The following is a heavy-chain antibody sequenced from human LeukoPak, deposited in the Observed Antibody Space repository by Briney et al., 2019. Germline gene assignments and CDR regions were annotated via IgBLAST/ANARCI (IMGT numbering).Heavy chain of an antibody. V-gene: IGHV4-39*07. CDR1: GGSISSSSYY. CDR3: ARIWSVYGNLPGFVDY. D-gene: IGHD4-11*01. CDR2: IYYSGST. J-gene: IGHJ4*02. Sequence: PSETLSLTCTVSGGSISSSSYYWGWIRQPPGKGLEWIGSIYYSGSTYYNPSLKSRVTISVDTSKNQFSLNLRSMTAADTAVYYCARIWSVYGNLPGFVDYWGQGILVTVSS.